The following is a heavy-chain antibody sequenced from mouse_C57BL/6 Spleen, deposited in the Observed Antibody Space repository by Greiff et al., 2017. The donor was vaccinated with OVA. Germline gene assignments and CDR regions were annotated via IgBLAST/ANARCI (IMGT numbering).Heavy chain of an antibody. CDR1: GFTFSDYG. J-gene: IGHJ4*01. D-gene: IGHD2-5*01. Sequence: EVKVVESGGGLVKPGGSLKLSCAASGFTFSDYGMHWVRQAPEKGLEWVAYISSGSSTIYYADTVKGRFTISRDNAKNTLFLQMTSLRSEDTAMYYCARAYYSRGMDYWGQGTSVTVSS. CDR3: ARAYYSRGMDY. CDR2: ISSGSSTI. V-gene: IGHV5-17*01.